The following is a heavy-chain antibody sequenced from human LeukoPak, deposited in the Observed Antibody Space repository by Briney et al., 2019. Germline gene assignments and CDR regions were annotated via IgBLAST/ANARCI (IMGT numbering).Heavy chain of an antibody. J-gene: IGHJ6*02. Sequence: SETLSLTCTVSGGSISGYYWSWIRQPPGKGLEWIGYIYYSGSTNYNPSLKSRVTISVDTSKNQFSLKLSSVTAADTAVYYCARGAYVDIVATTLNIAYYYYGMDVWGQGTTVTVSS. V-gene: IGHV4-59*01. D-gene: IGHD5-12*01. CDR2: IYYSGST. CDR3: ARGAYVDIVATTLNIAYYYYGMDV. CDR1: GGSISGYY.